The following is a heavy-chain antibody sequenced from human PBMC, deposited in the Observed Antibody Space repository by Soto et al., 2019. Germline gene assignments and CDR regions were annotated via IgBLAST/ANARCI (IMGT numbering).Heavy chain of an antibody. V-gene: IGHV3-30-3*01. CDR1: GFTFSRYA. J-gene: IGHJ4*02. CDR2: ISYDGSNK. D-gene: IGHD6-13*01. CDR3: ARAESSSWHNFDY. Sequence: QVQLVESGGGVVQPGRSLRLSCAASGFTFSRYAMHWVRQAPGKGLEWVAVISYDGSNKYYADSVKGRFTISRDNFKNTLYLQMNSLRAEDTAVYYCARAESSSWHNFDYWGQGTLVTVSS.